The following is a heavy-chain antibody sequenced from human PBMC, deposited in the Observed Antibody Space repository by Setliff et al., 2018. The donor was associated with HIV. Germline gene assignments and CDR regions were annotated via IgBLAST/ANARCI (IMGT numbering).Heavy chain of an antibody. V-gene: IGHV3-48*01. D-gene: IGHD1-26*01. CDR2: VSGRGDSI. J-gene: IGHJ4*02. CDR1: GFTFSSAW. CDR3: ARDFRDYVGKFDY. Sequence: PGGSLRLSCAASGFTFSSAWMGWVRQAPGKGLEWVSYVSGRGDSIYYAASVKGRFTISRDNAKNSLYLQMNSLIAEDTAVYYCARDFRDYVGKFDYWGQGTLVTVSS.